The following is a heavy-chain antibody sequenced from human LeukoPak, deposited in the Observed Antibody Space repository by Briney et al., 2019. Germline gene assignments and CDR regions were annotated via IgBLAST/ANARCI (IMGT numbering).Heavy chain of an antibody. D-gene: IGHD5-24*01. CDR3: AKAESITSAWFDH. Sequence: GGSLRLSCVASGFTFSRYDMHWVRQAPGKGLEWVAVMSDDGTKKYYADSMKGRFTISRDNSKNTLYLQINSLRGEDTAVYHCAKAESITSAWFDHWGQGTLVTVSS. CDR1: GFTFSRYD. V-gene: IGHV3-30*18. CDR2: MSDDGTKK. J-gene: IGHJ5*02.